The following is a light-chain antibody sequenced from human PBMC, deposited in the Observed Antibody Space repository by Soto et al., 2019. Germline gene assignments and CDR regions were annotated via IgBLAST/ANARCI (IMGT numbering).Light chain of an antibody. Sequence: IVMTQSPATLCVSPGDSATLFCRASQSVSSNLAWYRQKPGQAPRLLLYGASPRATAIPARFSGSGSGTEFTLTLSSLQSEDFAVYDCQQYNNCPPWTFGQGTKVDI. J-gene: IGKJ1*01. V-gene: IGKV3-15*01. CDR2: GAS. CDR3: QQYNNCPPWT. CDR1: QSVSSN.